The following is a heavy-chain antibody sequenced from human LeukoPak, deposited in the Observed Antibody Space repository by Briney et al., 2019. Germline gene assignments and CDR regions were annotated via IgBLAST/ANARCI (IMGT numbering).Heavy chain of an antibody. CDR2: IYYSGST. CDR1: GGSISSGGYY. CDR3: AVVAAYDDAFDI. Sequence: SETLPLTCTVSGGSISSGGYYWSWIRQHPGTGLEWIGYIYYSGSTYYNPSLKSRVTISVDTSKNQFSLKLSSVTAADTAVYYCAVVAAYDDAFDIWGQGTMVTVSS. V-gene: IGHV4-31*03. J-gene: IGHJ3*02. D-gene: IGHD2-15*01.